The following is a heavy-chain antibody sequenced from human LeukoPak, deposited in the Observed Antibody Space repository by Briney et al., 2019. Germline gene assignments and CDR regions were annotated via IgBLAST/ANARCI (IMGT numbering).Heavy chain of an antibody. CDR3: ARNKYYYDSSGDNAFDI. CDR2: INHSGST. J-gene: IGHJ3*02. D-gene: IGHD3-22*01. V-gene: IGHV4-34*01. CDR1: GGSFSGYY. Sequence: SETLSLICAVYGGSFSGYYWSWIRQPPGKGLEWIGEINHSGSTYYNPSLKSRVTISVDRSKNQFSLKLSSVTAADTAVYYCARNKYYYDSSGDNAFDIWGQGTMVTVSS.